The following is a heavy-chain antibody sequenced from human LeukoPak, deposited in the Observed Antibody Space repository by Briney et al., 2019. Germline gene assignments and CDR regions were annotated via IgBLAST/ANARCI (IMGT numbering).Heavy chain of an antibody. CDR3: ARLGYCSDNSCYGFDY. Sequence: GSLRLSCAASGFMFSGPAMQWVRQGSGKGLEWVGRVRTKTNNHATTYSASVKGRFTISRDDSKNTTYLQMNSLKTEDTAVYYCARLGYCSDNSCYGFDYWGQGTLVTVSS. J-gene: IGHJ4*02. V-gene: IGHV3-73*01. CDR2: VRTKTNNHAT. D-gene: IGHD2-15*01. CDR1: GFMFSGPA.